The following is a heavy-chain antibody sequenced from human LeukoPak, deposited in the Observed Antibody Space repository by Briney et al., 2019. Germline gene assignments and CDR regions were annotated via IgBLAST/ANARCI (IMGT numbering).Heavy chain of an antibody. Sequence: SETLSLTCTVAGGSISSYYWSWIRQPPGKGLEWIGYIYYSGSTNYNPSLKSRVTISVDTSKNQFSLKLSSVTAADTAVYYCARYPGMATNHENFDYWGQGTLVTVSS. J-gene: IGHJ4*02. D-gene: IGHD5-24*01. CDR3: ARYPGMATNHENFDY. CDR1: GGSISSYY. CDR2: IYYSGST. V-gene: IGHV4-59*01.